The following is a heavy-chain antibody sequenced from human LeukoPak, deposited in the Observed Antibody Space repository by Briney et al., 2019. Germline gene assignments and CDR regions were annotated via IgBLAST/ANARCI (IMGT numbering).Heavy chain of an antibody. CDR1: GYTFNDYS. CDR2: VTPNSGGT. J-gene: IGHJ3*02. Sequence: ASVKVSCKASGYTFNDYSMHWVRQAPGQGLEWMGWVTPNSGGTSYAQKFQGRVTMTSDTSISTAYMELSRLTSDDTAAYYCARITGRSLDAFDIWGQGTMVTVSS. V-gene: IGHV1-2*02. D-gene: IGHD1-14*01. CDR3: ARITGRSLDAFDI.